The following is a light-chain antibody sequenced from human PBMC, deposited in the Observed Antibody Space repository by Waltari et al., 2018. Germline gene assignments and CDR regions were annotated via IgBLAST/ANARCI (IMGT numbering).Light chain of an antibody. CDR2: GAS. Sequence: EIVMTQSPATLSVSPGERATLSCRASQTLTSNLAWYQQKPGQAPRLLSSGASTRATGIPARFSGSGSGTQFTLTISSLQSEDFVVYYCQQYNNRPYTFGQGTKLEIK. J-gene: IGKJ2*01. V-gene: IGKV3-15*01. CDR3: QQYNNRPYT. CDR1: QTLTSN.